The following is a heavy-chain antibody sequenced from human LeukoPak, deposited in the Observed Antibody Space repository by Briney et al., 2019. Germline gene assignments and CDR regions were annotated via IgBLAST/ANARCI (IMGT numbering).Heavy chain of an antibody. D-gene: IGHD1-7*01. J-gene: IGHJ3*02. CDR1: GFTSSSYA. Sequence: PGGSLRLSCAASGFTSSSYAMSWVRQAPGKGLEWVSAISGSGGSTYYADSVKGRFTISRDNSKNTLYLQMNSLRAEDTAVYYCAKDQDNWNSNDAFDIWGQGTMVTVSS. CDR2: ISGSGGST. V-gene: IGHV3-23*01. CDR3: AKDQDNWNSNDAFDI.